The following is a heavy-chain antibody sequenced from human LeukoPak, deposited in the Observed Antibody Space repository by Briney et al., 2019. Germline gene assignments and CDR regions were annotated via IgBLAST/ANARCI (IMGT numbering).Heavy chain of an antibody. V-gene: IGHV4-38-2*01. Sequence: PSETLSLTCAVSNYPITSDYYWVWIRQPPGQGLEWIGQIFHSGIAHYNPSLKSGVTMSVDTSRSQFSVNLNSVTAADTAVYYCGRAGFGTAYNRFYYYMDVWGKGTTVTVSS. CDR1: NYPITSDYY. CDR3: GRAGFGTAYNRFYYYMDV. J-gene: IGHJ6*03. CDR2: IFHSGIA. D-gene: IGHD3-16*01.